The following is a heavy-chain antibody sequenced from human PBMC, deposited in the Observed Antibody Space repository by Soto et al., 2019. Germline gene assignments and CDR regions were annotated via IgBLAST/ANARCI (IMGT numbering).Heavy chain of an antibody. CDR3: ATAYQWSPDS. J-gene: IGHJ4*02. CDR2: IWYDGSNK. CDR1: GFTFSSYG. V-gene: IGHV3-33*01. D-gene: IGHD2-8*01. Sequence: PGGSLRLSCAASGFTFSSYGMHWVRQAPGKGLEWVAVIWYDGSNKYYADSVKGRFTISRDNSKNTLYLQMNSLRADDTAVYYCATAYQWSPDSWGQGTLVTVSS.